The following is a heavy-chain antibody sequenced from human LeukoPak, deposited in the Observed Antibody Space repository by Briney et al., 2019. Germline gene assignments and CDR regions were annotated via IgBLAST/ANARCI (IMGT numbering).Heavy chain of an antibody. D-gene: IGHD3-3*01. CDR1: GYTFTSYD. Sequence: ASVKVSCKASGYTFTSYDINWVRQATGQGLEWMGWMSPNSGNTGYAQKFQGRVTMTRNTSISTAYMELSSLRSEDTAVYYCARVILRFLEWSGSYYGMDVWGQGTTVTVSS. V-gene: IGHV1-8*01. CDR3: ARVILRFLEWSGSYYGMDV. J-gene: IGHJ6*02. CDR2: MSPNSGNT.